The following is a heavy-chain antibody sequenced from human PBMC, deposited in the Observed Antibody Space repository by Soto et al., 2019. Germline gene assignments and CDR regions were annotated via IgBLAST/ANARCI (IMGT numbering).Heavy chain of an antibody. V-gene: IGHV4-30-2*01. Sequence: QLQLQESGSGLVKPSQTLSLTCAVSGGSISSGGYSWSWIRQPPGKGLEWIGYIYHSGSTYYKPSLKSGVTISVDRSKNQFSLKLSSVTAADTAVYYCASSLYYDSSGYYRSEAFDIWGQGTMVTVSS. CDR1: GGSISSGGYS. CDR3: ASSLYYDSSGYYRSEAFDI. D-gene: IGHD3-22*01. CDR2: IYHSGST. J-gene: IGHJ3*02.